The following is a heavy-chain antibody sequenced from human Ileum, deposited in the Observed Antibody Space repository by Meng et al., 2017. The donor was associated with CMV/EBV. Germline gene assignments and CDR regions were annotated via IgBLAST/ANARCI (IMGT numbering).Heavy chain of an antibody. V-gene: IGHV4-39*07. Sequence: YESCTVLVSSSMTLALTCTVAGGSSGWSDYYLVWIRQPPGNGLEWIATIVYRGSPYYNRSLKTPVTISVDTSKNQFSLRLSSVTAADTAVYYCAGGIKTGIVDYWGQGTLVTVSS. D-gene: IGHD3-9*01. CDR2: IVYRGSP. J-gene: IGHJ4*02. CDR3: AGGIKTGIVDY. CDR1: GGSSGWSDYY.